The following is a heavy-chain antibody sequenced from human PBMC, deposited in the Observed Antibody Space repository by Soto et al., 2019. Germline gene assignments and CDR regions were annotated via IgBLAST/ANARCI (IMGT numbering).Heavy chain of an antibody. D-gene: IGHD2-2*01. V-gene: IGHV3-30-3*01. J-gene: IGHJ5*02. CDR3: AKDSRPVAMEFGSDWFDP. CDR1: GFTFSSYA. CDR2: ISYDGSNK. Sequence: PGGSLRLSCAASGFTFSSYAMHWVRQAPGKGLEWVAVISYDGSNKYYADSVKGRFTISRDNSKNTLYLQMNSLRAEDTAVYYCAKDSRPVAMEFGSDWFDPWGQGTLVTVSS.